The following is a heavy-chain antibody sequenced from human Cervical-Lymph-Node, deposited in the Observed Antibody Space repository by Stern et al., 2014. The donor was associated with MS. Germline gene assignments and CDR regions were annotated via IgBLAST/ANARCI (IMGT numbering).Heavy chain of an antibody. V-gene: IGHV4-31*01. J-gene: IGHJ6*02. CDR1: GGSISSGGYY. CDR3: ARGSSSSVGMDV. CDR2: IYYSGST. D-gene: IGHD6-6*01. Sequence: QVQLQQSGPGLVKPSQTLSLTCTVSGGSISSGGYYWSWIRQHPGKGLEWIGYIYYSGSTYYNPSLKSLVTISVDTSKNQFSLKLSSVTAADTAVYYCARGSSSSVGMDVWGQGTTVTVSS.